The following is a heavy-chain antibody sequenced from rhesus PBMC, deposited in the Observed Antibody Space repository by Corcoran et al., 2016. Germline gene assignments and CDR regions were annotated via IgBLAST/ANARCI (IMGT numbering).Heavy chain of an antibody. CDR3: ASPFERGRFEV. J-gene: IGHJ5-1*01. CDR1: AGSLSDSSF. Sequence: QVRLQESGPGLVKSSEPLYLTCAVSAGSLSDSSFWTWIRRPPGEGLEWIGNIYANSVTTYNPSLKSRVTISKDTSNNQFVLKVTSVTAADTAVYYCASPFERGRFEVWGAGILVTVSS. D-gene: IGHD3-34*01. V-gene: IGHV4S9*01. CDR2: IYANSVTT.